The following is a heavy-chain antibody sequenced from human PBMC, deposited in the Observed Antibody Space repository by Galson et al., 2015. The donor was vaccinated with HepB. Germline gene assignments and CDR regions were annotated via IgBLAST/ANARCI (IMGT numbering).Heavy chain of an antibody. CDR2: TYYRSKWFN. D-gene: IGHD4/OR15-4a*01. V-gene: IGHV6-1*01. CDR1: GDSVSSNSAT. Sequence: CAIAGDSVSSNSATWNWIRQSPSRGLEWLGRTYYRSKWFNDYTVSVRGRITIKTDTSKNQFTLQLNSVTPEDTDVYYCARAGGVPGARWGQGTLVTVSS. CDR3: ARAGGVPGAR. J-gene: IGHJ4*02.